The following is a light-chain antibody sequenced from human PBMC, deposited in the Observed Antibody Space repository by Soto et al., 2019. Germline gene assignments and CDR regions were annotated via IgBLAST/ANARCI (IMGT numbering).Light chain of an antibody. J-gene: IGKJ3*01. Sequence: DIQMTQSPSSLSASVGDRVTITCRASQSISSYLNWYQQKPGKAPKLLIYAASSLQSGVPSRFSGSGSGTDFTLTIRRLQPEDFATYYCQQSYSTLPFTFGPGTKVDIK. V-gene: IGKV1-39*01. CDR3: QQSYSTLPFT. CDR2: AAS. CDR1: QSISSY.